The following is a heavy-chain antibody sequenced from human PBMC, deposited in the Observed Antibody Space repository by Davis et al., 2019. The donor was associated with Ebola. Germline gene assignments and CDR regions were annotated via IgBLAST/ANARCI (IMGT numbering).Heavy chain of an antibody. CDR1: GFTFSTYV. CDR2: IGGSGDTA. D-gene: IGHD2-21*01. J-gene: IGHJ4*02. V-gene: IGHV3-23*01. Sequence: GESLKISCVASGFTFSTYVMGWVRQAPGKGLEWVSRIGGSGDTADYGDSVRGRFTISRDNSKNTLYLQMISLRAEDTATYYCARVILWWGDDGGGPTTYYFDFWGQGALVTVSS. CDR3: ARVILWWGDDGGGPTTYYFDF.